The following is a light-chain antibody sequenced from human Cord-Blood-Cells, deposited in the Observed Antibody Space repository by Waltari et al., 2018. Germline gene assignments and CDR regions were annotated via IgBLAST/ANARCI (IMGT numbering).Light chain of an antibody. CDR2: GAA. CDR3: QQYGSSPPLT. J-gene: IGKJ4*01. V-gene: IGKV3-20*01. Sequence: EIVLTQSPGTLSLSPGERATLHCMASQSVSSSYLAGYQQKPGQAPSLLIDGAASRATGIPDRLSSSRACTAFTLTISRREPDDFAVYYCQQYGSSPPLTFGGGTKVEIK. CDR1: QSVSSSY.